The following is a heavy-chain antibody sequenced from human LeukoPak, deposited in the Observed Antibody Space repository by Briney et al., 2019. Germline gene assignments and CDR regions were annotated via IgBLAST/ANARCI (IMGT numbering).Heavy chain of an antibody. CDR1: GFTFSNYA. D-gene: IGHD4-17*01. CDR3: AKSYGDYLGYFDS. Sequence: GGSLRLSCAVSGFTFSNYAMNWVRQPPGKGLEWVSLISGSTGSTYYADAVKGRFTISRDKSKNTQFLQMCSLRAEDTAVYYCAKSYGDYLGYFDSWGQGTLVSVSS. J-gene: IGHJ4*02. V-gene: IGHV3-23*01. CDR2: ISGSTGST.